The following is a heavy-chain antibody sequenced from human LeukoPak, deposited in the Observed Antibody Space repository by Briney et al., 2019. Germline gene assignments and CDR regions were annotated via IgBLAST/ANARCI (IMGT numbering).Heavy chain of an antibody. J-gene: IGHJ4*02. CDR1: GFTFSSYA. D-gene: IGHD3-3*01. Sequence: GGSLRLSCAASGFTFSSYAMSWVRQAPEKGLEWVSAISGSDSSTYYADSVKGRFTISRDNSKNTLYLQMNSLRAEDTAVYYCAKDNRGDFWSGYHDYWGQGTLVTVSS. CDR3: AKDNRGDFWSGYHDY. V-gene: IGHV3-23*01. CDR2: ISGSDSST.